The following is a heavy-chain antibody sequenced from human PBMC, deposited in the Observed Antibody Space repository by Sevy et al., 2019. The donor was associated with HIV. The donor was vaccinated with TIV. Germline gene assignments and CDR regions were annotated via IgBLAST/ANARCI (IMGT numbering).Heavy chain of an antibody. CDR3: ARGLSGYDLYYYYYMDV. D-gene: IGHD5-12*01. CDR1: GFTFSSYW. Sequence: GGSLRLSCAASGFTFSSYWMHWVRQAPGKGLVWVSRINSDGSSTSYADSVKGRFTISRDNAKNTLYLQMNSLRAEDTAVYYCARGLSGYDLYYYYYMDVWGKGTTVTVSS. J-gene: IGHJ6*03. V-gene: IGHV3-74*01. CDR2: INSDGSST.